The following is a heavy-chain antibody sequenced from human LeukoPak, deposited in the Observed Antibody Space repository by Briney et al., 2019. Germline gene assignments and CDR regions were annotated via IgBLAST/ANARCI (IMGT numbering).Heavy chain of an antibody. CDR2: ISGSGGST. Sequence: GGSLRLSCAASGFTFSSYAMSWVRQAPGKGLEWVSAISGSGGSTYYADSVKGRFTISRDNSKNTLYLQMNSLRAEDTAVYYCAKVGYSSYRGGDYYFDYWGQGTLVTVSS. CDR3: AKVGYSSYRGGDYYFDY. CDR1: GFTFSSYA. V-gene: IGHV3-23*01. D-gene: IGHD5-12*01. J-gene: IGHJ4*02.